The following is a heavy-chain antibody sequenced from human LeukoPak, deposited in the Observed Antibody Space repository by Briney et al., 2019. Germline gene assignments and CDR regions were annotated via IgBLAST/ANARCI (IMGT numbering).Heavy chain of an antibody. J-gene: IGHJ4*02. V-gene: IGHV4-61*01. CDR3: ARGGPYGDYDY. D-gene: IGHD4-17*01. Sequence: DPSETLSLTCTVSGGSVSSGSYYWSWIRQPPGKGLEWIGYIYYSGSTNYNPSLKSRVTISVDTSKNQFSLKLSSVTAADTAVYHCARGGPYGDYDYWGQGTLVTVSS. CDR2: IYYSGST. CDR1: GGSVSSGSYY.